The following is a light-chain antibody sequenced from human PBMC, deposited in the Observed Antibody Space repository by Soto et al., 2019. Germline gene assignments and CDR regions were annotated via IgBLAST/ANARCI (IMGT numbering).Light chain of an antibody. CDR2: GAS. J-gene: IGKJ1*01. CDR1: QSVSSN. V-gene: IGKV3-15*01. Sequence: EIVMTQSPATLSVSPGERATLSCRASQSVSSNLAWYQQKPGQAPRLLIYGASTRATGIPARFSGSGSGTEFTLTISSLQSEDFAVYYCHQRSNWPWTFGQGTKVEIK. CDR3: HQRSNWPWT.